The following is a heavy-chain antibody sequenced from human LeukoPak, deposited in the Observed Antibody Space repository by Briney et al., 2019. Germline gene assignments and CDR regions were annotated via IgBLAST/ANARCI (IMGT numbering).Heavy chain of an antibody. Sequence: SETLSLTCDVSDGSFSGYYWTWIRQPPGKGQEWIGEINHSGGTNYNLSLKSRVTMSTDTSKNQFSLNLTSVTAADTAVYYCARGRWLFQYWYFDLWGRGTLVTVSS. D-gene: IGHD3-22*01. CDR3: ARGRWLFQYWYFDL. V-gene: IGHV4-34*01. J-gene: IGHJ2*01. CDR2: INHSGGT. CDR1: DGSFSGYY.